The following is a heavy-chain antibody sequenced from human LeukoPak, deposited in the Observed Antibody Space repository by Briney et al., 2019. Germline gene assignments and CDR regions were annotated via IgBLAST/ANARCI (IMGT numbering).Heavy chain of an antibody. V-gene: IGHV1-24*01. CDR2: FDPEDGET. D-gene: IGHD2-21*02. Sequence: ASVKVSCKVSGYTLTELSMHWVRQAPGKGLEWMGGFDPEDGETIYAQKFQGRVTMTEDTSTDTAYMELSSLRSEDTAVYYCATGRFCGGDCYPPGDYWGQGTLVTVSS. J-gene: IGHJ4*02. CDR3: ATGRFCGGDCYPPGDY. CDR1: GYTLTELS.